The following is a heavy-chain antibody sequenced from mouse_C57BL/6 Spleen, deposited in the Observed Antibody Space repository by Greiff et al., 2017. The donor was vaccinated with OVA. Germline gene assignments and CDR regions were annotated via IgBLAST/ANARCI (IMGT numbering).Heavy chain of an antibody. D-gene: IGHD3-2*02. J-gene: IGHJ4*01. CDR2: IDPANGNT. V-gene: IGHV14-3*01. CDR1: GFNIKNTY. Sequence: VQLQQSVAELVRPGASVKLSCTASGFNIKNTYMHWVKQRPEQGLEWIGRIDPANGNTKYAPKFQGKATITADTSSNTAYLQLSSLTSEDTALFYCAGAGGVRSGRGFYDYALDYWGQGTSVTVSS. CDR3: AGAGGVRSGRGFYDYALDY.